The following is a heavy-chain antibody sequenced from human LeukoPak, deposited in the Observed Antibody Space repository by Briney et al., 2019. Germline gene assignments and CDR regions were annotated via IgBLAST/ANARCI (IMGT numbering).Heavy chain of an antibody. CDR1: GFTFSSYE. CDR3: ARVMGSMVRGVIVGHFDY. D-gene: IGHD3-10*01. CDR2: ISSSGSTI. Sequence: GGSLRLSCAASGFTFSSYEMNWVRQAPGKGLEWVSYISSSGSTIYYADSVKGRFTISRDNAKNSLYLQMNSLRAEDTAVYYCARVMGSMVRGVIVGHFDYWGQGTLVTVSS. J-gene: IGHJ4*02. V-gene: IGHV3-48*03.